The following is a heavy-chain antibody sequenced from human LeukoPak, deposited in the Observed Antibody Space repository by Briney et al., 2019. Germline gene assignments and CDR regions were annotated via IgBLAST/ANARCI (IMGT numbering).Heavy chain of an antibody. CDR3: AKQIEYSSPIEPDPAFDY. D-gene: IGHD6-6*01. CDR2: ISYDGSNK. CDR1: GFTFSSYA. V-gene: IGHV3-30-3*02. Sequence: GGSLRLSCAASGFTFSSYAMHWVRQAPGKGLEWVAVISYDGSNKYYADSVKGRFTISRDNSKNTLYLQMNSLRAEDTAVYYCAKQIEYSSPIEPDPAFDYWGQGTLVTVSS. J-gene: IGHJ4*02.